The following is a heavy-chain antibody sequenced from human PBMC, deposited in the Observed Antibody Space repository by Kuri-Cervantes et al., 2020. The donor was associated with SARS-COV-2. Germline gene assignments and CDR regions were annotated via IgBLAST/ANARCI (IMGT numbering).Heavy chain of an antibody. Sequence: ASVKVSCKASGYTFTGYYMHWVRQAPGQGLEWMGWINPNSGGTNYAQKFQGRVTMTRDTSISPDYMELRSLISEDTAVYYCARNREDVVIANPPTHYFDYWGQGTLVTVSS. D-gene: IGHD2-21*01. CDR1: GYTFTGYY. V-gene: IGHV1-2*02. CDR3: ARNREDVVIANPPTHYFDY. J-gene: IGHJ4*02. CDR2: INPNSGGT.